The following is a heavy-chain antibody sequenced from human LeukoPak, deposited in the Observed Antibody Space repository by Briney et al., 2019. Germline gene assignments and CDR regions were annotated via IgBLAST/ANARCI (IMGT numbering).Heavy chain of an antibody. V-gene: IGHV3-53*01. D-gene: IGHD3-22*01. J-gene: IGHJ4*02. CDR1: GFTVSSSY. CDR3: ARDLGSGYFGIDY. CDR2: FYSGGKT. Sequence: GGSLRLSCAASGFTVSSSYMSWVRQAPGKGLEWVSVFYSGGKTYYADSVKGRFTISRDNSKNTLYLQMNSLRAEDTAVYYCARDLGSGYFGIDYWGQGTLVTVSS.